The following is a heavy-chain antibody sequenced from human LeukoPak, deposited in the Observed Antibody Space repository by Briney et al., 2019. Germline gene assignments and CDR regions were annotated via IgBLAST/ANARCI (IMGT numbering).Heavy chain of an antibody. V-gene: IGHV4-59*01. CDR1: GGSISSYY. Sequence: PSETLSLTCTVSGGSISSYYWGWIRQPPGKGLEWIGYIYYSGSTNYNPSLKSRVTISVDTSKNQFSLKLSSVTAADTAVYYCARDGSSSWGDAFDIWGQGTMVTVSS. J-gene: IGHJ3*02. CDR2: IYYSGST. CDR3: ARDGSSSWGDAFDI. D-gene: IGHD6-13*01.